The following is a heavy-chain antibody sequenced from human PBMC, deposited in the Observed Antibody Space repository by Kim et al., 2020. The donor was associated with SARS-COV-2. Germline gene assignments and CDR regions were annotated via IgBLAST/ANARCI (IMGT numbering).Heavy chain of an antibody. Sequence: ASVKVSCVASGYTFTSYGIIWVRQAPGQGLEWMGWISAYNGERNYAQRLQGRVTMTTDTSTSTAYMELRSLRSDDTAIYYCAREAGGLPDYWGQGTLVTV. CDR3: AREAGGLPDY. J-gene: IGHJ4*02. D-gene: IGHD3-16*01. CDR2: ISAYNGER. V-gene: IGHV1-18*01. CDR1: GYTFTSYG.